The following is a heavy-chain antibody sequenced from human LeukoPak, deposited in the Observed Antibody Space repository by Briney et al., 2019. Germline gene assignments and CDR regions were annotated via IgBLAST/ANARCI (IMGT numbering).Heavy chain of an antibody. Sequence: ASMKVSCKSSGFTFTDHYIHWVRQGPGQGLEWMGYIGPHSTFTSSPQEFQGRVTMTRDASMSTAYMELTRLTSDDTAVYYCVREGEGPLSKDFDYWGQGTLATVSS. CDR1: GFTFTDHY. V-gene: IGHV1-2*02. J-gene: IGHJ4*02. D-gene: IGHD2/OR15-2a*01. CDR3: VREGEGPLSKDFDY. CDR2: IGPHSTFT.